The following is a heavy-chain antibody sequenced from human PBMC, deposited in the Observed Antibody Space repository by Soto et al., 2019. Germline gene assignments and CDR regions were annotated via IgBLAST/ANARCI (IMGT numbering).Heavy chain of an antibody. J-gene: IGHJ4*02. CDR1: GFTFSSYG. Sequence: GGSLRLSCAASGFTFSSYGMHWVRQAPGKGLEWVAVIWYDGSNKYYADSVKGRLTISRDNSKNTLYLQMNSLRAEDTAVYYCARELRYCSSTSCYPDFDYWGQGTLVTVSS. CDR3: ARELRYCSSTSCYPDFDY. V-gene: IGHV3-33*01. D-gene: IGHD2-2*01. CDR2: IWYDGSNK.